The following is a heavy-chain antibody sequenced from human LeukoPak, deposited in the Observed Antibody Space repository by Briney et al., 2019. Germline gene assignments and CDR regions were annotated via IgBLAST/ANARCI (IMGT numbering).Heavy chain of an antibody. J-gene: IGHJ4*02. CDR2: TYYRSKWYT. Sequence: SQTLSLTCAISGDSVPSNSAAWTWIRQSPSRGLEWLGRTYYRSKWYTYYAVSVKSRITINPDTSKNQFSLQLYSVTPDDTAVYYCARGYSGYLVNWGQGTLVTVSS. D-gene: IGHD5-12*01. V-gene: IGHV6-1*01. CDR1: GDSVPSNSAA. CDR3: ARGYSGYLVN.